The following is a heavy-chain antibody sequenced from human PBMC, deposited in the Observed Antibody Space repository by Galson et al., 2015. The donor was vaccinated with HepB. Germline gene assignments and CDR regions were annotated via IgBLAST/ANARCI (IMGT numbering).Heavy chain of an antibody. CDR3: ARVERGTRYCSSTSCYYYYYYMDV. Sequence: SVKVSCKASGYTFTGYYMHWVRQAPGQGLEWMGWINPNSGGTNYAQKFQGRVTMTRDMSISTAYMELSRLRSDDTAVYYCARVERGTRYCSSTSCYYYYYYMDVWGKGTTVTVSS. V-gene: IGHV1-2*02. CDR2: INPNSGGT. CDR1: GYTFTGYY. D-gene: IGHD2-2*01. J-gene: IGHJ6*03.